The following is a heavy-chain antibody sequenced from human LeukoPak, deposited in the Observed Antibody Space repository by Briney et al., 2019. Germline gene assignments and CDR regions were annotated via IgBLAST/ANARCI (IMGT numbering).Heavy chain of an antibody. D-gene: IGHD3-16*01. CDR2: VSSEGNVK. CDR1: GFTFSSYG. J-gene: IGHJ4*02. Sequence: GGSLRLSCAASGFTFSSYGMHWVRQAPGKGLEWVAVVSSEGNVKYYGDSVKGRFTISRDNAKNTLYVQMNSLRAEDTAVYYCTKEGAGGGRYSFDYWGQGTLVTVSS. CDR3: TKEGAGGGRYSFDY. V-gene: IGHV3-30*18.